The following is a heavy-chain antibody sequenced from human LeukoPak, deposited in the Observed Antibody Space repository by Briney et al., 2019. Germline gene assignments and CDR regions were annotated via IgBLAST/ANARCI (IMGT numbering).Heavy chain of an antibody. Sequence: GGSLRLSCAASGFTFSSYSMNWVRQAPGKGLVWVSSISSSSSYIYYADSVKGRFTISRDNAKNSLYLQMNSLRAEDTAVYYCATRPLYSSGWPFDYWGQGTLVTVSS. CDR2: ISSSSSYI. D-gene: IGHD6-19*01. J-gene: IGHJ4*02. CDR1: GFTFSSYS. CDR3: ATRPLYSSGWPFDY. V-gene: IGHV3-21*01.